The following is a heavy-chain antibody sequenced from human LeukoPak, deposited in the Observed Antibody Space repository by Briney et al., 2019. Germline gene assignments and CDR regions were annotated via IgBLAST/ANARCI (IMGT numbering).Heavy chain of an antibody. D-gene: IGHD4-17*01. CDR3: ARGPQWGDYTFDY. CDR1: GGSFSGYY. J-gene: IGHJ4*02. CDR2: INHSGST. V-gene: IGHV4-34*01. Sequence: SETLSLTCAVYGGSFSGYYWSWIRQPPGKGLEWIGEINHSGSTNYNPSLKSRVTISVDTSKNQFSLKLSSVTAADTAVYYCARGPQWGDYTFDYWGQGTLVTVSS.